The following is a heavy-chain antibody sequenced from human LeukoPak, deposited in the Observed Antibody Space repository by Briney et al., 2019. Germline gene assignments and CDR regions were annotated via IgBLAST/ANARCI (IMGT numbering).Heavy chain of an antibody. V-gene: IGHV3-74*01. CDR1: GFTFSSYW. CDR2: INSDGSST. D-gene: IGHD2-2*02. CDR3: ARDTQDIVVVPAAIALRYYYYYGTDV. Sequence: QPGGSLRLSCAASGFTFSSYWMHWVRQAPGKGLVWVSRINSDGSSTSYADSVKGRFTISRDNAKNTLYLQMNSLRAEDTAVYYCARDTQDIVVVPAAIALRYYYYYGTDVWGKGTTVTVSS. J-gene: IGHJ6*04.